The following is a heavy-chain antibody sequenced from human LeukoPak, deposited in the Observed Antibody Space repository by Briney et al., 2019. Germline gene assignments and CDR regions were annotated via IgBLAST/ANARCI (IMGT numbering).Heavy chain of an antibody. V-gene: IGHV3-66*01. D-gene: IGHD3-10*01. CDR3: ARAYGSGSLYYYYYYMDV. CDR2: VYSGGST. J-gene: IGHJ6*03. Sequence: GGALRLSCAASGFTFSSYGMSWVRQAPGKGLEWVSVVYSGGSTYYADSVKGRFTISRDNSKNTLYLQMNSLRAEDTAVYYCARAYGSGSLYYYYYYMDVWGKGTTVTISS. CDR1: GFTFSSYG.